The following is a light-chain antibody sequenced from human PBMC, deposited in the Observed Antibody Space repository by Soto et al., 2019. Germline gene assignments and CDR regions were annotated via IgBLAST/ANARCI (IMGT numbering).Light chain of an antibody. CDR2: DAF. V-gene: IGKV3-20*01. J-gene: IGKJ4*02. CDR3: QQYSVSCRT. Sequence: EIVLTQSPATLSLSPGERATVSCRASQSVSGSYLAWYQQKPGQVPRLLIYDAFNRAGGLPDRLSSSRSGRAVTLPISRREPHDVAVYYCQQYSVSCRTFDGGTKVEIK. CDR1: QSVSGSY.